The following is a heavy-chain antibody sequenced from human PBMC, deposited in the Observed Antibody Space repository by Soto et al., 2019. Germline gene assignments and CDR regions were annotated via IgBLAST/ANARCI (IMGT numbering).Heavy chain of an antibody. V-gene: IGHV1-69*01. J-gene: IGHJ6*02. Sequence: QVQLVQSGAEVKKPGSSVKVSCKASGGTFSSYAISWVRQAPGQGLEWMGGIIPIFGTANYAQKFQGRVTITADESTSTAYMELSSLRSEDTAVHYCARDMSGSYYDYYYGMDVWGQGTTVTVSS. CDR3: ARDMSGSYYDYYYGMDV. D-gene: IGHD1-26*01. CDR2: IIPIFGTA. CDR1: GGTFSSYA.